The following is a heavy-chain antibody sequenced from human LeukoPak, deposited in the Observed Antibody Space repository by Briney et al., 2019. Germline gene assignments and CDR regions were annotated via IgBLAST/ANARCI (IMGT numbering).Heavy chain of an antibody. CDR1: GFSFSDHW. V-gene: IGHV3-74*01. CDR2: INNDGSDT. Sequence: PGGSLTLSCAASGFSFSDHWMHWVRQAPGKGLVWFSRINNDGSDTPYADYVQGRFTIYRHNARNTLYLQMNSLRAEDTAVYYCARGRTASFDIWGQGTMVTVSS. J-gene: IGHJ3*02. CDR3: ARGRTASFDI.